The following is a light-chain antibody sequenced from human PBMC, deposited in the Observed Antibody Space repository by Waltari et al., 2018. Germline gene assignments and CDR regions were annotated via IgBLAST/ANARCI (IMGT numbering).Light chain of an antibody. Sequence: ELFLTQSPGKMSLSPGERATLSCRASHSVGQYLAWYPQKHGQAPRLLSYDASNRATGIQARFSGSGSGTDGTLTISSLEPEECAVYYGQQRSNWPQGTFGGGTKVEIK. CDR2: DAS. V-gene: IGKV3-11*01. CDR1: HSVGQY. J-gene: IGKJ4*02. CDR3: QQRSNWPQGT.